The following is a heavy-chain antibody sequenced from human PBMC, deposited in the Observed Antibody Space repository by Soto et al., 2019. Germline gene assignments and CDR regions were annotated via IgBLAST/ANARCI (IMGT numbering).Heavy chain of an antibody. CDR1: GGSVSSGSYY. V-gene: IGHV4-61*01. Sequence: QVQLQESGPGLLKPSETLSLTCTVSGGSVSSGSYYWSWIRQPPGKGLEWIGYMYYSGSTNYNPSLTSRVTQSIDTPKNQFSLKLSSVTAADTAVYYCARGGGNSARDAFDIWGQGTMVTVSS. CDR2: MYYSGST. CDR3: ARGGGNSARDAFDI. D-gene: IGHD2-21*02. J-gene: IGHJ3*02.